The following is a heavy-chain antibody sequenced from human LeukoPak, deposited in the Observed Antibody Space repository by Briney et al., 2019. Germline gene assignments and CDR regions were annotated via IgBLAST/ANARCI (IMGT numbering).Heavy chain of an antibody. D-gene: IGHD3-22*01. CDR2: ISYDGGNK. Sequence: PGGSLRLSCAASGFTFSSYGMNWVRQAPAKGLEWVTVISYDGGNKYYADSVKGRFTISRDNSKNTLYLQMNSLRAEDTAVYYCARDKYYYDSSGYHGFYYYYAMDVWGQGTPVTVSS. CDR1: GFTFSSYG. V-gene: IGHV3-30*03. J-gene: IGHJ6*02. CDR3: ARDKYYYDSSGYHGFYYYYAMDV.